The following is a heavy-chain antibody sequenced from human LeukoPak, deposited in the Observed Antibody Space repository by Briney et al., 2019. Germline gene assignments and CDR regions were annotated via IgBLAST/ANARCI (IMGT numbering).Heavy chain of an antibody. V-gene: IGHV4-59*01. CDR1: GASISGYY. J-gene: IGHJ4*02. CDR2: IYYTGSS. CDR3: ARLRDSNNWYAVDY. D-gene: IGHD6-13*01. Sequence: SETLSLTCTVPGASISGYYWNWIRQPPGKGLEWIGYIYYTGSSYYNPSLKSRVTISVDMSKNQFSLKLNSVTAADTAVYYCARLRDSNNWYAVDYWGQGTLVTISS.